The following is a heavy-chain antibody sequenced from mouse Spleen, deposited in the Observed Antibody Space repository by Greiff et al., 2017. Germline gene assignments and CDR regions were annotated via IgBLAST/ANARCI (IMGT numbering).Heavy chain of an antibody. V-gene: IGHV2-9*02. CDR1: GFSLTSYG. D-gene: IGHD2-1*01. J-gene: IGHJ4*01. CDR2: IWAGGST. Sequence: VHLVESGPGLVAPSQSLSITCTVSGFSLTSYGVHWVRQPPGKGLEWLGVIWAGGSTNYNSALMSRLSISKDNSKSQVFLKMNSLQTDDTAMYYCASYGNSYYYAMDYWGQGTSVTVSS. CDR3: ASYGNSYYYAMDY.